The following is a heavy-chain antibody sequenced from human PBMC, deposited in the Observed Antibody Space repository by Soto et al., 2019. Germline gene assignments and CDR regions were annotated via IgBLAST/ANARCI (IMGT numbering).Heavy chain of an antibody. Sequence: GGSLSFSCASSGVTFSSYSMNWVRQAPGKGLEWVSSISSSSSYIYYADSVKGRFTISRDNAKNSLYLKMNSLRAEDTAVYYCARDGVGSSGYYPMNFDYWGQGTLVTVSS. J-gene: IGHJ4*02. CDR1: GVTFSSYS. CDR3: ARDGVGSSGYYPMNFDY. D-gene: IGHD3-22*01. CDR2: ISSSSSYI. V-gene: IGHV3-21*01.